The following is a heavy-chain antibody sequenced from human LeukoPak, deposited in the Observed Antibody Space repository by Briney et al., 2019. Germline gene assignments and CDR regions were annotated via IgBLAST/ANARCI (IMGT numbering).Heavy chain of an antibody. J-gene: IGHJ6*04. CDR2: TCYRSKWYN. D-gene: IGHD3-10*01. Sequence: SQTLSLTCAISGDSVSSNSAAWNWIRQSPSRGLEWLGRTCYRSKWYNDYAVSVKSRITINPDTSKNQFSLQLNSVTPEDTAVYYCARGLWFGELPPSGMDVWGKGTTVTVSS. CDR3: ARGLWFGELPPSGMDV. V-gene: IGHV6-1*01. CDR1: GDSVSSNSAA.